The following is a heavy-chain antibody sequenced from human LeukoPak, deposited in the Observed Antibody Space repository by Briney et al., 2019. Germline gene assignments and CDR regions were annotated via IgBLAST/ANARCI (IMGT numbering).Heavy chain of an antibody. Sequence: GESLKISCKGSGYSFTSYWIGWVRQMPGKGLEWMGIIYPGDSDTRYSPSFQGQVTISADKSISTAYLQWSSLKASDTAMYYCASTSYYYGSGSSLYFDYWGQGTLVTVSS. CDR1: GYSFTSYW. J-gene: IGHJ4*02. V-gene: IGHV5-51*01. D-gene: IGHD3-10*01. CDR2: IYPGDSDT. CDR3: ASTSYYYGSGSSLYFDY.